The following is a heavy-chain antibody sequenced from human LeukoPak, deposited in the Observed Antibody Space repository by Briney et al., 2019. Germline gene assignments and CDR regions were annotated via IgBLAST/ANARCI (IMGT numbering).Heavy chain of an antibody. D-gene: IGHD3-10*01. V-gene: IGHV1-69*13. J-gene: IGHJ5*02. CDR1: GYTFTSYA. Sequence: SVKVSCKASGYTFTSYAISWVRQAPGQGLEWMGGIIPIFGTANYAQKFQGRVTITADESTSTAYMELSSLRSEDTAVYYCASLRYTMVRGVIITPIVNWFDPWGQGTLVTVSS. CDR2: IIPIFGTA. CDR3: ASLRYTMVRGVIITPIVNWFDP.